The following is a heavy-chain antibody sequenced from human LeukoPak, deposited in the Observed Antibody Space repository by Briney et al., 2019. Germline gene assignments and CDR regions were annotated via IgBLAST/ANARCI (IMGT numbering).Heavy chain of an antibody. D-gene: IGHD3-22*01. CDR1: GFTFSSYA. CDR3: ARDLFGYYYDSSGFYPE. Sequence: GGSLRLSCAASGFTFSSYAMHWVRQAPGKGLEWVAVISYDGNNKYYADSVKGRFTISRDNSKNTLYLQMNSLRAEDTAVYYCARDLFGYYYDSSGFYPEWGQGTLVTVSS. J-gene: IGHJ4*02. CDR2: ISYDGNNK. V-gene: IGHV3-30-3*01.